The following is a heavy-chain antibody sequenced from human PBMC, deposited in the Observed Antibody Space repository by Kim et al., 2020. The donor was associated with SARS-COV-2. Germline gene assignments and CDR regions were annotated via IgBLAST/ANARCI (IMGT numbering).Heavy chain of an antibody. Sequence: GGSLRLSCVVSRFSFSTNWMSWVRQAPGKGLEWVAKIKEDGSEKYYADSVEGRFTISRDNAKNSLYLQMNSLSAEDTADYYCARDRRYSLDYWGQGTLVTVSS. CDR2: IKEDGSEK. V-gene: IGHV3-7*01. CDR3: ARDRRYSLDY. CDR1: RFSFSTNW. J-gene: IGHJ4*02. D-gene: IGHD2-15*01.